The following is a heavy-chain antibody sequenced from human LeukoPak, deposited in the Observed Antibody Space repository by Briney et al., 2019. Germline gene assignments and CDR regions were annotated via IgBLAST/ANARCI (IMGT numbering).Heavy chain of an antibody. CDR1: GFTFSSYS. CDR3: ARGAEETGGGPLRGRWLQLHYFDY. V-gene: IGHV3-21*01. Sequence: GGSLRLSCAASGFTFSSYSMNWVRQAPGKGLEWVSSISSSSSYIYYADSVKGRFTISRDNAKNSLYLQMNSLRAEDTAMYYCARGAEETGGGPLRGRWLQLHYFDYWGQGTLVTVSS. J-gene: IGHJ4*02. CDR2: ISSSSSYI. D-gene: IGHD5-24*01.